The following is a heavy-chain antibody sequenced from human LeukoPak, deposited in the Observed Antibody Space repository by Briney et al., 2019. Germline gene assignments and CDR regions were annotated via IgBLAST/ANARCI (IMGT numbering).Heavy chain of an antibody. CDR2: ISYDGSNK. CDR1: GFTFSSYG. D-gene: IGHD6-13*01. CDR3: ARVGGNAQQLPNWFDH. J-gene: IGHJ5*02. V-gene: IGHV3-30*03. Sequence: GGSLRLSCAASGFTFSSYGMHWVRQAPGKGLEWVAVISYDGSNKYYADSVKGRFTISRDNSKNTLYLQMNSLRAEDTAVYYCARVGGNAQQLPNWFDHWGQGTLVTVSS.